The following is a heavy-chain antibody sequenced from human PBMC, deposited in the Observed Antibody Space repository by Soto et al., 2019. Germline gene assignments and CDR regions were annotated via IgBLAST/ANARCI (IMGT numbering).Heavy chain of an antibody. CDR3: ARVVRFSRSYGMDV. CDR1: GFIVRSNY. V-gene: IGHV3-53*01. Sequence: HPGGSLRLSCAASGFIVRSNYMSWVRQAPGKGLEWISVIYSGDSTYYADSVKGRFTISRDNSKNTLYLQMNSLRAEDKAVYYCARVVRFSRSYGMDVWGQGTTVTVSS. D-gene: IGHD3-3*01. CDR2: IYSGDST. J-gene: IGHJ6*01.